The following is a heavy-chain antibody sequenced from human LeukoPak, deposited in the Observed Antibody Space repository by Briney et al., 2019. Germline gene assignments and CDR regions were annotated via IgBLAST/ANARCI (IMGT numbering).Heavy chain of an antibody. CDR3: ARVKGVRELGAV. CDR2: IYYSGST. J-gene: IGHJ6*02. V-gene: IGHV4-59*12. D-gene: IGHD3-10*01. CDR1: GGSISSYY. Sequence: SETLSLTCTVSGGSISSYYWSWIRQPPGKRLEWIGYIYYSGSTNYNPSLKSRVTISVDTSKNQFSLNLSSVTAADTAVYYCARVKGVRELGAVWGQGTTVTVSS.